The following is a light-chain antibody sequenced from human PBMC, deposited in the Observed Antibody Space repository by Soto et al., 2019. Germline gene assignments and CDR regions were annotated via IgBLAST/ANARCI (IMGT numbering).Light chain of an antibody. CDR2: EVN. V-gene: IGLV2-18*02. Sequence: QSVLTQPPSVSGSPGQSVTISCTGTSSDVGSYNRVSWYQQPPGTAPKLMIYEVNNRPSGVPDRFSGSKSGNTASRTISGLQAEDEADYYCSSYTSSSTYAFGTGTKVTVL. J-gene: IGLJ1*01. CDR3: SSYTSSSTYA. CDR1: SSDVGSYNR.